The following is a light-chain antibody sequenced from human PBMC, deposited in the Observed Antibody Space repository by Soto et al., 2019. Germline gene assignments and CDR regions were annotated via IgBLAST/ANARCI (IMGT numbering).Light chain of an antibody. CDR1: RTISSSY. CDR3: QQYGSSPST. V-gene: IGKV3-20*01. J-gene: IGKJ1*01. CDR2: GAS. Sequence: ELVLTQSPGTLYLSPGERVTLSCRASRTISSSYLAWYQQRPGQAPRRLLYGASSRATGLSDTFSGSGSGTDFTLTISRLEPKDFAVYYCQQYGSSPSTFGQGTRVEVK.